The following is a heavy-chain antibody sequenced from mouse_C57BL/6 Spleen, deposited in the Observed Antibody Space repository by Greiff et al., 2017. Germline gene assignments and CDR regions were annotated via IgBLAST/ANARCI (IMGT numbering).Heavy chain of an antibody. Sequence: QVQLQQSGAELMKPGASVKLSCKATGYTFTGYWIEWVKQRPGHGLEWIGEILPGSGSTNYNEKFKGKATFTADTSSNTAFMQLSSLTTEDSAIYYCARSGIYYGSSYYFDYWGQGTTLTVSS. V-gene: IGHV1-9*01. CDR2: ILPGSGST. J-gene: IGHJ2*01. D-gene: IGHD1-1*01. CDR3: ARSGIYYGSSYYFDY. CDR1: GYTFTGYW.